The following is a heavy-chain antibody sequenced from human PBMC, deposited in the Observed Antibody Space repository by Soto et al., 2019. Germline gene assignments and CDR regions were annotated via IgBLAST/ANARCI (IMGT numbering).Heavy chain of an antibody. Sequence: GGSLRLSCAASGFTFSSYGMHWVRQAPGKGLEWVAVIWYDGSNKYYADSVKGRFTISRDNSKNTLYLQMNSLRAEDTAVYYCARDLLVRTVWGIFDYWGQGTLVTVSS. CDR3: ARDLLVRTVWGIFDY. J-gene: IGHJ4*02. CDR2: IWYDGSNK. D-gene: IGHD3-16*01. V-gene: IGHV3-33*01. CDR1: GFTFSSYG.